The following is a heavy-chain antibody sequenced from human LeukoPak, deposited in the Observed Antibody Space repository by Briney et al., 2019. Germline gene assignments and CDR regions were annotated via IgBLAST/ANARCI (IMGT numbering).Heavy chain of an antibody. D-gene: IGHD3-10*01. CDR3: AREVRGSVDY. CDR2: IYYSGST. Sequence: SETLSLTCTVSGGSISSSSYYWGWIRQPPGKGLEWIGSIYYSGSTYYNPSLKSRVTISVDTSKNQFSLKLSSVTAADTAVYYCAREVRGSVDYWGQGTLVTVSS. J-gene: IGHJ4*02. V-gene: IGHV4-39*07. CDR1: GGSISSSSYY.